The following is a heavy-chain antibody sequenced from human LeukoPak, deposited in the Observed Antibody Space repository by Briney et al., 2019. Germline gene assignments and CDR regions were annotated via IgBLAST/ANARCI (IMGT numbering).Heavy chain of an antibody. CDR3: ARDAVNYYDSSGYYYPGDY. CDR2: ISYDGSNK. D-gene: IGHD3-22*01. V-gene: IGHV3-30*01. CDR1: GFTFSSYA. J-gene: IGHJ4*02. Sequence: PGGSLRLSCAASGFTFSSYAMHWVRQAPGKGLEWVAVISYDGSNKYYADPVKGRFTTSRDNSKNTLYLQMNSLRAEDTAVYYCARDAVNYYDSSGYYYPGDYWGQGTLVTVSS.